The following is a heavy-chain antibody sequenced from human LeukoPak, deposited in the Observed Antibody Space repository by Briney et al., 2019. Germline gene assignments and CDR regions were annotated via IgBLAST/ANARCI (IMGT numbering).Heavy chain of an antibody. V-gene: IGHV4-34*01. D-gene: IGHD6-6*01. CDR2: INQSGST. Sequence: SETLSLTCAVYGGSFSGYYWSWIRQPPGKGLEWIGEINQSGSTNYNPSLKSRVTISVDTSKNQFSLRLSSVTATDTAVYYCARLDPDTSSLDYWGQGTLVTVSS. J-gene: IGHJ4*02. CDR1: GGSFSGYY. CDR3: ARLDPDTSSLDY.